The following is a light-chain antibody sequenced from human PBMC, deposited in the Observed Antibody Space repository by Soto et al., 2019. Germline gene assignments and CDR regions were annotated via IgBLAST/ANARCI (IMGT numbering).Light chain of an antibody. J-gene: IGKJ1*01. CDR1: QNISSY. V-gene: IGKV1-39*01. CDR3: QQSYSTLWT. CDR2: AAS. Sequence: DIQMTQSPSSMSASVEERVTITCRASQNISSYLNWYQQKPGKAPNLLIYAASSLESGVPSRFSGSGPGTDFTLTISSLQPEDSATYYCQQSYSTLWTFGQGTKV.